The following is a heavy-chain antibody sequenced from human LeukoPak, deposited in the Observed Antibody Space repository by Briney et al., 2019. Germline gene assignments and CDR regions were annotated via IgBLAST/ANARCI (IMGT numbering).Heavy chain of an antibody. D-gene: IGHD1-14*01. CDR3: ARVNPTLDY. V-gene: IGHV1-2*02. CDR2: INPNSGDT. J-gene: IGHJ4*02. Sequence: ASVKVSCKASGYTFIFYYIHWVRQAPGQGLEWMGWINPNSGDTKYAQKFQGRVTMTRDTSISTANMELSRLTSDDTAVYYCARVNPTLDYWGQGTLVTASS. CDR1: GYTFIFYY.